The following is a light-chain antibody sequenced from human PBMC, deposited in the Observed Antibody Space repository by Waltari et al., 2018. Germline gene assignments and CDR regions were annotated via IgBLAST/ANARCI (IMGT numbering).Light chain of an antibody. CDR1: SSDVGGYNY. Sequence: QSALTQPASVSGSPGQSITISCTGTSSDVGGYNYVSWYQQHPGKAPKLMIFDVSNRPSGVSNRFSGSKSGNTASLTISRLQAEDEADYYCSSYIGSSTLELFGGGTSLTVL. J-gene: IGLJ2*01. CDR2: DVS. CDR3: SSYIGSSTLEL. V-gene: IGLV2-14*03.